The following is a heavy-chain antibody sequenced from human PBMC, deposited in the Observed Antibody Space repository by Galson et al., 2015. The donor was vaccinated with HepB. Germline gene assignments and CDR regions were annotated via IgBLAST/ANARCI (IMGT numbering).Heavy chain of an antibody. J-gene: IGHJ6*03. V-gene: IGHV1-46*01. Sequence: SVKVSCKASGYTFTSYYMHWVRQAPGQGLEWMGIINPSGGSTSYAQKFQGRVTMTRDTSTSTVYMELSSLRSEDTAVYYCASASYRFLEWINYHYYYMDVWGKGTTVTVSS. D-gene: IGHD3-3*01. CDR2: INPSGGST. CDR1: GYTFTSYY. CDR3: ASASYRFLEWINYHYYYMDV.